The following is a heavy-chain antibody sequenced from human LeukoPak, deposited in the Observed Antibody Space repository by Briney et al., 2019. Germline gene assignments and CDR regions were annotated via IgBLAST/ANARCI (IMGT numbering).Heavy chain of an antibody. CDR2: IYYSGST. Sequence: PSETLSLTCTVSGGSISSYYWSWIRQPPGKGLEWIGYIYYSGSTNYNPSLKSRVTISVDTSKNQFSLKLSSVTAADTAVYYCARGGGGYSNYGYYYYYYMGVWGKGTTVTISS. J-gene: IGHJ6*03. CDR3: ARGGGGYSNYGYYYYYYMGV. D-gene: IGHD4-11*01. V-gene: IGHV4-59*01. CDR1: GGSISSYY.